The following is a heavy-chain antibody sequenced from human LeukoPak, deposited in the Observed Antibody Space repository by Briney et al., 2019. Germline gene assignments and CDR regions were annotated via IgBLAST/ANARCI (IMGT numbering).Heavy chain of an antibody. CDR3: ARNGYTYGLDS. CDR1: GGSISSGGYY. D-gene: IGHD5-18*01. Sequence: TLSLTCTVSGGSISSGGYYWSWIRQHPGKGLEWIGYIYYSGSTYYNPSLKSRVTISVGTSNNQFSLKLSSVTAADTAVYYCARNGYTYGLDSWGQGTLVTVSS. CDR2: IYYSGST. J-gene: IGHJ4*02. V-gene: IGHV4-31*03.